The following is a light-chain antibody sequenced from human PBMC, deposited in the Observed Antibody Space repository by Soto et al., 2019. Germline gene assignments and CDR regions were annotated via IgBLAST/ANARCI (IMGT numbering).Light chain of an antibody. CDR3: KQSYSTLWT. CDR2: AAS. CDR1: QSISSY. V-gene: IGKV1-39*01. Sequence: DIQMTQSPSSLSASVGDRVTITCRASQSISSYLNWYQQKPGEAPKLLIYAASSLHSGVPSRFSGSGSATASTLTISSLQPEDFATYYWKQSYSTLWTFGQENKVDIK. J-gene: IGKJ1*01.